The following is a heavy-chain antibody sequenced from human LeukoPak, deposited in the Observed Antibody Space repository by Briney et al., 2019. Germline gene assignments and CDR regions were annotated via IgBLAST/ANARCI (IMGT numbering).Heavy chain of an antibody. J-gene: IGHJ3*02. V-gene: IGHV3-30-3*01. CDR2: ISYDGSNK. CDR1: GFTFSSYW. CDR3: ARAVTTVIDFWSGYDAFDI. D-gene: IGHD3-3*01. Sequence: GGSLRLSCAASGFTFSSYWMSWVRQAPGKGLEWVAVISYDGSNKYYADSVKGRFTISRDNSKNTLYLQMNSLRAEDTAVYYCARAVTTVIDFWSGYDAFDIWGQGTMVTVSS.